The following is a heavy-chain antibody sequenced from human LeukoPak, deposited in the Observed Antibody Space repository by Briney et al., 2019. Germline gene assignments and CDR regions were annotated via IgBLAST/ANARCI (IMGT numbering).Heavy chain of an antibody. CDR1: GFTFDDYA. CDR2: ISWNSGSI. CDR3: AKPGGEPYSYGYLFDY. V-gene: IGHV3-9*01. D-gene: IGHD5-18*01. J-gene: IGHJ4*02. Sequence: GRSLRLSCAASGFTFDDYAMHWVRQAPGKGLEWVSGISWNSGSIGYADSVKGRFTISRDNAKNSLYLQMNSLRAEDTALYYCAKPGGEPYSYGYLFDYWGQGTLVTVSS.